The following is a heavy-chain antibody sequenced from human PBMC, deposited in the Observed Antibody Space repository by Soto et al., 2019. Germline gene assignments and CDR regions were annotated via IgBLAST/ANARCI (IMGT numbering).Heavy chain of an antibody. CDR1: VYTFSSFL. Sequence: ASVKVSRKASVYTFSSFLMDGVGQAPGRRREGVGRINRSGGSTSYAQKFQGRVTMTRDTPTSTVYMELSSLRSEVTAVYYCARKAPGIYSIDYWGQGTLVTVSS. J-gene: IGHJ4*02. CDR3: ARKAPGIYSIDY. V-gene: IGHV1-46*01. D-gene: IGHD1-26*01. CDR2: INRSGGST.